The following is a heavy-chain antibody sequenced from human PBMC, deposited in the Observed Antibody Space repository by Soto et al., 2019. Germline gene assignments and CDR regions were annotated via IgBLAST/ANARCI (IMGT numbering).Heavy chain of an antibody. CDR1: GGSISSGYYY. D-gene: IGHD3-10*01. J-gene: IGHJ3*02. Sequence: SETLSLTCTVSGGSISSGYYYWSWIRQPPGKGLEWIGYIYYSGSTYYNPSLKSRVTISVDTSKDQFSLKLSSVTAADTAVYYCARVTLGFGAFDICGQGTMVTVSS. CDR3: ARVTLGFGAFDI. CDR2: IYYSGST. V-gene: IGHV4-30-4*01.